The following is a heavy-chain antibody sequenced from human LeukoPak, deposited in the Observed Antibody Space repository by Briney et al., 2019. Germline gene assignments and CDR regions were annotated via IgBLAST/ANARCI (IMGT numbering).Heavy chain of an antibody. CDR2: IFYSGST. Sequence: SETLSLTCTVSGGSISRHYWSWIRQPPGKGLEWIAYIFYSGSTSYNPSLKSRVTMSVDTSKNQFSLKLSSVTAADTAVYYCARGGGGMSSGWWYFDYWGQGTLVTVSS. CDR3: ARGGGGMSSGWWYFDY. J-gene: IGHJ4*02. D-gene: IGHD6-19*01. V-gene: IGHV4-59*11. CDR1: GGSISRHY.